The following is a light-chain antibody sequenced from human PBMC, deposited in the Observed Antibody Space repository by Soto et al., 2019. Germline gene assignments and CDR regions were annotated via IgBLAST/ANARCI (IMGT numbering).Light chain of an antibody. CDR1: QSISSW. CDR3: QQYSSYST. J-gene: IGKJ1*01. V-gene: IGKV1-5*03. Sequence: DIQMTQSPSTLSASVGDRVTITCRASQSISSWLAWYQQKPWKAPNLLIYKASTLETGVPSRFSGSGSGTEFTRTNNSLQPEDVATYYGQQYSSYSTFGHGTNVVIK. CDR2: KAS.